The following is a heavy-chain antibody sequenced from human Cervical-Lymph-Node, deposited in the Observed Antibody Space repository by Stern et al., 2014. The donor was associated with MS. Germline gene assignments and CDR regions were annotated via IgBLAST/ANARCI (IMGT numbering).Heavy chain of an antibody. Sequence: QVQLVESGAEVKMPGTSVTVSCKTSGYIFTGYYMHWVRKAPGQGLEWMGWINPVCGYTHYPQNFRARVTMTTATSLSTAYMELSNVRPDDTAVFFCARDSAFGVTPGTHAFDLWGQGTIVTVSS. V-gene: IGHV1-2*02. CDR1: GYIFTGYY. D-gene: IGHD2-21*02. CDR3: ARDSAFGVTPGTHAFDL. CDR2: INPVCGYT. J-gene: IGHJ3*01.